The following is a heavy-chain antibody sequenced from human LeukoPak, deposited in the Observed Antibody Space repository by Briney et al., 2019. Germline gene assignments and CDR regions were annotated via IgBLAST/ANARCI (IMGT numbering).Heavy chain of an antibody. Sequence: GGSLRLSCAASGFTFSSYAMHWVRQAPGKGLEWVAVISYDGSNKYYADSVKGRFTISRDNSKNTLYLQMNSLRAEDTAVYYCARAIITMVRGVRGFFDYWGQGTLVTVSS. CDR3: ARAIITMVRGVRGFFDY. CDR2: ISYDGSNK. D-gene: IGHD3-10*01. CDR1: GFTFSSYA. J-gene: IGHJ4*02. V-gene: IGHV3-30*04.